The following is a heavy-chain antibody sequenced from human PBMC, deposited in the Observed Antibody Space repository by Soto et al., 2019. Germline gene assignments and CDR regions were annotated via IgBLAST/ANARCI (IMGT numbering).Heavy chain of an antibody. CDR3: AKDIVKYTYGACDY. V-gene: IGHV3-30-3*01. D-gene: IGHD5-18*01. J-gene: IGHJ4*02. Sequence: GGSLRLSCAASGFTFSSYAMHWVRQAPGKGLEWVAVTSYDGSSRYYADSVKGRFTISRDNSKSTLYLQMNSLRVEDTAVYYCAKDIVKYTYGACDYWGQGALVSVSS. CDR2: TSYDGSSR. CDR1: GFTFSSYA.